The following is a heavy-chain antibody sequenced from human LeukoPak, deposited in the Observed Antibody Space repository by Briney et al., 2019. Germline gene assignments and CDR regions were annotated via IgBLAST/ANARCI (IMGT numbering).Heavy chain of an antibody. CDR3: ARDRGWKYYYGMDV. D-gene: IGHD1-1*01. Sequence: ASVKVSCKASGYTFTSYGISWVRQAPGQGLEWMGWISAYNGNTNYAQKFQGRVSMTTDTSTSTAYMELRSLRSDDTAVYYCARDRGWKYYYGMDVWGQGTTVTVSS. CDR2: ISAYNGNT. CDR1: GYTFTSYG. V-gene: IGHV1-18*01. J-gene: IGHJ6*02.